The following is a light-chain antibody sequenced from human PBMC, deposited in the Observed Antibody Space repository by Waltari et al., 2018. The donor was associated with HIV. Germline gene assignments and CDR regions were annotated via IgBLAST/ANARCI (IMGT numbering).Light chain of an antibody. V-gene: IGKV1-39*01. CDR2: DAS. CDR3: QQFFSTLIT. Sequence: DIQMTQTPSSLSASVGDRVTIHFRARRSIVTYLNWYQQKTGGAPKLLIYDASRLQSGVPSRFSASGSGTDFTLTISSLQPEDFATYYCQQFFSTLITFGQGTRLEI. J-gene: IGKJ5*01. CDR1: RSIVTY.